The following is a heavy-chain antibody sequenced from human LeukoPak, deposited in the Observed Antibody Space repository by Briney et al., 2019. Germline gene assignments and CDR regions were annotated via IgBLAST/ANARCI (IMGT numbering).Heavy chain of an antibody. CDR2: ISAYNGNT. J-gene: IGHJ4*02. V-gene: IGHV1-18*01. CDR3: ARDSEDIVVVPAAIGLDY. D-gene: IGHD2-2*01. Sequence: ASVTVSFTSSVYTFTSNGISWVRHAPGQGLEWMGWISAYNGNTNYAQKLQGRVTMTTDTSTSTAYMELRSLRSDDTSVYYCARDSEDIVVVPAAIGLDYWGQGTLVTVSS. CDR1: VYTFTSNG.